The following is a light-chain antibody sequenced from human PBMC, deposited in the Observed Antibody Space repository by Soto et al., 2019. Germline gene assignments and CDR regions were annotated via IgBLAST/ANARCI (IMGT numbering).Light chain of an antibody. V-gene: IGKV1-5*01. CDR2: DAF. CDR3: QQYNSYLWT. J-gene: IGKJ1*01. Sequence: DIQMTQSPSTLSASVGDRVTITCRASQSINTWLAWYQQKPGKAPKFLIYDAFSLESGVPLRFSGSGSGTEFTLTISSLQPDDFATYYCQQYNSYLWTFGQGTKVEIK. CDR1: QSINTW.